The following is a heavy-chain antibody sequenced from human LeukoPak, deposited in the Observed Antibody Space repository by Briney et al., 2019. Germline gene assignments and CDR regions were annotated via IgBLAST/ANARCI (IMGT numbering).Heavy chain of an antibody. J-gene: IGHJ3*02. Sequence: GGSLRLSCAASGFTFSSYSMNWVCQAPGKGLEWVSSISSSSSYIYYADSVKGRFTISRDNAKNSLYLQMNSLRAEDTAVYYCARTYSSGWYDSRAFDIWGQGTMVTVSS. V-gene: IGHV3-21*01. D-gene: IGHD6-19*01. CDR3: ARTYSSGWYDSRAFDI. CDR1: GFTFSSYS. CDR2: ISSSSSYI.